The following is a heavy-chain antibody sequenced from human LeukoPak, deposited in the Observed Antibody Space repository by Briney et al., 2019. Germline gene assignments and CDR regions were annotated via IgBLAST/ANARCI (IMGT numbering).Heavy chain of an antibody. Sequence: SETLSLTCTVSGGSISSGGYYWSWIRQHPGKGLEWIGYIYYSGSTYYNPSLKSRVTISVDTSKNQFSLKLSSVTAADTAVYYCARVGAEGVFDYWGQGTLVTVSS. J-gene: IGHJ4*02. CDR1: GGSISSGGYY. D-gene: IGHD1-26*01. V-gene: IGHV4-31*03. CDR3: ARVGAEGVFDY. CDR2: IYYSGST.